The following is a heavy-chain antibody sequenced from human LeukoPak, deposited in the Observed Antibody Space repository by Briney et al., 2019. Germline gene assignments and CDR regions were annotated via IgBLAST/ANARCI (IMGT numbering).Heavy chain of an antibody. CDR1: GFTVSSNY. V-gene: IGHV3-53*01. Sequence: PGGSLRLSCAASGFTVSSNYMSWVRQAPGKGLEWVSVIYSGGSTYYADSVKGRFTISRDNSKNTLYLQMNSLRAEDTAVYYCASDCGRGGDCLPRLNDYWGQGTLVTVSS. J-gene: IGHJ4*02. CDR3: ASDCGRGGDCLPRLNDY. CDR2: IYSGGST. D-gene: IGHD2-21*02.